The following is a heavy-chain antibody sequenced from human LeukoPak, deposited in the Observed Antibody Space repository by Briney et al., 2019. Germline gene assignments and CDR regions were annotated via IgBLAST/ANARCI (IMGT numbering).Heavy chain of an antibody. V-gene: IGHV1-18*01. CDR2: ISAYNGNT. Sequence: ASVKVSCKASGYTFTSYGISWVRQAPGQGREWMGWISAYNGNTNYAQKLQGRVTMTTDTSTSTAYMELRSLRSDDTAVYYCARDHYSNYVGDYWGQGTLVTVSS. CDR1: GYTFTSYG. J-gene: IGHJ4*02. CDR3: ARDHYSNYVGDY. D-gene: IGHD4-11*01.